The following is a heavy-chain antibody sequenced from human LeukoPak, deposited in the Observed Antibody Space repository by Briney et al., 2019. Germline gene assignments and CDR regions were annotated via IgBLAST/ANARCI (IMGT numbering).Heavy chain of an antibody. J-gene: IGHJ4*02. CDR2: IYYSGST. V-gene: IGHV4-59*01. D-gene: IGHD3-10*01. Sequence: PSETLSLTCTVSGGSISSYYWSWIRQPPGKGLEWIGYIYYSGSTNYNPSLKSRVTISVDTSKNQFSLKLSSVTAADTVVYYCARVLYGSGSYDYWGQGTLVTVSS. CDR1: GGSISSYY. CDR3: ARVLYGSGSYDY.